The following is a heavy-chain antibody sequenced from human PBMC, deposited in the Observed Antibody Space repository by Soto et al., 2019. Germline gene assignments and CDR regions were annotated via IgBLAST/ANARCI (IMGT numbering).Heavy chain of an antibody. Sequence: EVQLVESGGGVVRPGGSLRLSCAASGFTFDDYGMSWVRQAPGKGLEWVSGINWNGGSTGYADSVKGRFTISRDNAKNSLYLQMNSLRAEDMALYHCAREGYDYIWGSSDYYYYMDVWGKGTTVTVSS. D-gene: IGHD3-16*01. V-gene: IGHV3-20*01. CDR2: INWNGGST. CDR1: GFTFDDYG. CDR3: AREGYDYIWGSSDYYYYMDV. J-gene: IGHJ6*03.